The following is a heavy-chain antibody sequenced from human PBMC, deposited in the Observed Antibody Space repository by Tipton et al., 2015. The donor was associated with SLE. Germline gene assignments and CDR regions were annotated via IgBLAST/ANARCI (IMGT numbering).Heavy chain of an antibody. CDR2: ISGSGGST. D-gene: IGHD6-19*01. CDR3: ALPLGLAGTMVDY. V-gene: IGHV3-23*01. J-gene: IGHJ4*02. Sequence: SLRLSCAASGFTFSSYAMSWVRQAPGKGLEWVSAISGSGGSTYYADSVKGRFTISRDNSKNTLYLQMNSLRAEDTAVYYCALPLGLAGTMVDYWGQGTLVTVSS. CDR1: GFTFSSYA.